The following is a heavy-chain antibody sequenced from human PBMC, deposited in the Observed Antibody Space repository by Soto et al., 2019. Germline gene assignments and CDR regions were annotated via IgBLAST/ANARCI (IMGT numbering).Heavy chain of an antibody. CDR3: AREGNYQLLYDY. CDR2: ISYDGSNK. J-gene: IGHJ4*02. Sequence: PGGSLRLSCAASGFTFSSYAMHWVRQAPGKGLEWVAVISYDGSNKYYADSVKGRFTISRDNSKNTLYLQMNSLRAEDTVVYYCAREGNYQLLYDYWGQGTLVTVSS. V-gene: IGHV3-30-3*01. CDR1: GFTFSSYA. D-gene: IGHD2-2*01.